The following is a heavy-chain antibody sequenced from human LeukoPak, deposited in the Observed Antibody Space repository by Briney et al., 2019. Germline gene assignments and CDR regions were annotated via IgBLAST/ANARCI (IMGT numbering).Heavy chain of an antibody. J-gene: IGHJ3*02. CDR1: GYTFTGYY. D-gene: IGHD1-14*01. Sequence: ASVKVSCKASGYTFTGYYMHWVRQAPGQGLEWMGWINPNSGGTNYAQKFQGRVTMTRDTSISTAYMELSRLRSDDTAVYYCARDRSPRNDAFDIWGQGTMVTVSS. CDR2: INPNSGGT. CDR3: ARDRSPRNDAFDI. V-gene: IGHV1-2*02.